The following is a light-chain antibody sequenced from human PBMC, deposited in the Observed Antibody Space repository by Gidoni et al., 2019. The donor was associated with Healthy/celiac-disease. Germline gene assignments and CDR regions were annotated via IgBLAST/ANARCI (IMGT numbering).Light chain of an antibody. CDR1: QSVSSN. J-gene: IGKJ3*01. V-gene: IGKV3-15*01. CDR2: GAS. Sequence: EIVMTQSPATLSVSPGERATLSCRASQSVSSNLAWYQPKPGQAPRLLIYGASTRATGIPARFSGSGSGTEFTLTISSLQSEDFAVYYCQQYNNWPPSTFXPXTKVDIK. CDR3: QQYNNWPPST.